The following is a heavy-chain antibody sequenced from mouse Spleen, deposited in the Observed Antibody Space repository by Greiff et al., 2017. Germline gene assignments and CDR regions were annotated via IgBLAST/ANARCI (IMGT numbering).Heavy chain of an antibody. V-gene: IGHV5-6*01. CDR3: AREGAYDPLYYFDY. D-gene: IGHD2-3*01. J-gene: IGHJ2*01. CDR2: ISSGGSYT. CDR1: GFTFSSYG. Sequence: EVQLVESGGDLVKPGGSLKLSCAASGFTFSSYGMSWVRQTPDKRLEWVATISSGGSYTYYPDSVKGRFTISRDNAKNTLYLQMSSLKSEDTAMYYCAREGAYDPLYYFDYWGQGTTLTVSS.